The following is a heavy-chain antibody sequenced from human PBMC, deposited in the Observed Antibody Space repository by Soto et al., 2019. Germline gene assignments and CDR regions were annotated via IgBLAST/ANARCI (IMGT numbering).Heavy chain of an antibody. CDR2: IIPIFGTA. Sequence: SVKVSCKASGGTFSSYAISWVRQAPGQGLEWMGGIIPIFGTANYAQKFQGRVTITADESTSTAYMELSSLRSEDTAVYYCASSRSGLQYYDSSGYYYYWGQGTLVTVSS. V-gene: IGHV1-69*13. J-gene: IGHJ4*02. D-gene: IGHD3-22*01. CDR3: ASSRSGLQYYDSSGYYYY. CDR1: GGTFSSYA.